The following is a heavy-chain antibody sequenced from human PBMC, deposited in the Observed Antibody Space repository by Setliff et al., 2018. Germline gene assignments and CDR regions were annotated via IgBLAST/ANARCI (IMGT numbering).Heavy chain of an antibody. D-gene: IGHD2-15*01. CDR2: IWDDGGRK. CDR1: GFTFSSYR. Sequence: GGSLRLSCAASGFTFSSYRMHWVRQAPGKGLEWVAVIWDDGGRKYHADSVKGRFTISRDHSKNTLYLQMNSLRPEDTAVYYCARTCSGSGCYAGLESWGQGTPVTVSS. V-gene: IGHV3-33*08. CDR3: ARTCSGSGCYAGLES. J-gene: IGHJ4*02.